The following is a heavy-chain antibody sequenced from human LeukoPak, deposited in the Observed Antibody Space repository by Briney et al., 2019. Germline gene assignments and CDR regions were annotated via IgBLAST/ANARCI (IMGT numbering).Heavy chain of an antibody. CDR3: ARLYCSSTSCQTTKQYNWFDP. CDR2: ISAYNGNT. CDR1: GYTFTSYG. V-gene: IGHV1-18*01. Sequence: ASVKVSCKASGYTFTSYGISWVRQAPGQGLEWMGWISAYNGNTNYAQKLQGRVTMTTDTSTSTAYMELRSLRSDDTAVYYCARLYCSSTSCQTTKQYNWFDPWGQGTLVTVSS. J-gene: IGHJ5*02. D-gene: IGHD2-2*01.